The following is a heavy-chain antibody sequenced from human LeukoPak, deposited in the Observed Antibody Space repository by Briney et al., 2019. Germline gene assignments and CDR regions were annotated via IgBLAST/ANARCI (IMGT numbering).Heavy chain of an antibody. V-gene: IGHV3-74*01. J-gene: IGHJ6*03. CDR2: INSDGINT. Sequence: GGSLRLSCAASGFTFSNHGMNWVRQAPGKGLVWVSRINSDGINTSYADSVKGRFTISRDNSKNSLYLEMNSLRVEDTALYYCARDREDTYLDVWGKGTTVTVSS. CDR1: GFTFSNHG. D-gene: IGHD2-15*01. CDR3: ARDREDTYLDV.